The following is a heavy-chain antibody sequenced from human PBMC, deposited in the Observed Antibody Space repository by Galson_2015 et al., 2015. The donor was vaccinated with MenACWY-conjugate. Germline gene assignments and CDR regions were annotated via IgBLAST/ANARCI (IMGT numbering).Heavy chain of an antibody. Sequence: CAISGDSVSRNSAARNWIRQSPSRGLEWLGRTYHRSKWFNEYAASVKSRITINADTSKNQFSLQLNSVTPEDTAVYYCGREFYGMDVWGRGTTVTVSS. CDR1: GDSVSRNSAA. V-gene: IGHV6-1*01. CDR3: GREFYGMDV. CDR2: TYHRSKWFN. J-gene: IGHJ6*02.